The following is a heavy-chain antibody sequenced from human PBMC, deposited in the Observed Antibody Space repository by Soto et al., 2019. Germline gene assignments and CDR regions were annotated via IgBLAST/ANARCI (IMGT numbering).Heavy chain of an antibody. CDR2: INAGNGNT. J-gene: IGHJ6*02. V-gene: IGHV1-3*01. CDR3: AREGEVGSGWYSDYYYGMDV. Sequence: ASVKVSCKASGYTFTSYAMHWVRQAPGQRIEWMGWINAGNGNTKYSQKFQGRVTITRDTSASTAYMELSSLRSEDTAVYYCAREGEVGSGWYSDYYYGMDVWGQGTTVTVSS. D-gene: IGHD6-19*01. CDR1: GYTFTSYA.